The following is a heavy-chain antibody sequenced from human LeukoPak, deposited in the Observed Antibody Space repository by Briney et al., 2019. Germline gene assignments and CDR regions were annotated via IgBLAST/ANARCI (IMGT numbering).Heavy chain of an antibody. J-gene: IGHJ4*02. CDR3: AKIYSGSGSYYTDYYFEY. V-gene: IGHV3-23*01. Sequence: GGSLRLSCAASGFTFSSYDMSWVRQAPGKGLEWVSTISGSGGSTYYTDSVKGRFTISRDNSKNTLYLQMNSLRAEDTAVYYCAKIYSGSGSYYTDYYFEYWGQGNLVTVSS. CDR1: GFTFSSYD. CDR2: ISGSGGST. D-gene: IGHD3-10*01.